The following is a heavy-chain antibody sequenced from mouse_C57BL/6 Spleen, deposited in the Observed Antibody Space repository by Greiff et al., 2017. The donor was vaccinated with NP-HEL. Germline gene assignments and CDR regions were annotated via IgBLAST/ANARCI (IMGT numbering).Heavy chain of an antibody. V-gene: IGHV3-6*01. J-gene: IGHJ1*03. CDR3: AREEYYGSSDWYFDV. Sequence: VQLQQSGPGLVKPSQSLSLTCSVTGYSITSGYYWNWIRQFPGNKLEWMGYISYDGSNNYNPSLKNRISITRDTSKNQFFLKLNSVTTEDTATYYCAREEYYGSSDWYFDVWGTGTTVTVSS. D-gene: IGHD1-1*01. CDR1: GYSITSGYY. CDR2: ISYDGSN.